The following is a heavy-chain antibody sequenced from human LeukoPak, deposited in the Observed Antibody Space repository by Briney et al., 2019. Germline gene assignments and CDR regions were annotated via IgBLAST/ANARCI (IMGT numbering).Heavy chain of an antibody. CDR1: GYTFTDYY. Sequence: PGASVKVSCKASGYTFTDYYMHWVRQAPGQGLEWMGWINPDSGGTDYAQRFQGRVTMARDTSISTVYMELSRLRSDDTAVYYCARDGKDIAVRLFDYWGQGTLVTVSS. CDR2: INPDSGGT. D-gene: IGHD6-6*01. J-gene: IGHJ4*02. V-gene: IGHV1-2*02. CDR3: ARDGKDIAVRLFDY.